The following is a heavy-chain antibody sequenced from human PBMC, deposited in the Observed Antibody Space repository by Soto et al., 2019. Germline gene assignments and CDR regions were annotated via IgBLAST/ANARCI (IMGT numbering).Heavy chain of an antibody. D-gene: IGHD3-10*01. CDR1: GLPFGDNW. Sequence: EVQLVESGGGLVQPGGSLRLSCAASGLPFGDNWMHWVRQAPGKGLVWVSRISNDGSDTTYADSVRGRFTVSRDNANNTLYLQMNRLTADDTAVYYCARDSCSSATHWGHGTLVTVSS. J-gene: IGHJ4*01. CDR3: ARDSCSSATH. V-gene: IGHV3-74*01. CDR2: ISNDGSDT.